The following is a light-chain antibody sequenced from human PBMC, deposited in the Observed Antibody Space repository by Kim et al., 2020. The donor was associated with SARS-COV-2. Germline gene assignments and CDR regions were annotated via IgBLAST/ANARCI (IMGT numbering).Light chain of an antibody. Sequence: DIQMTQSPSTLSASVGDRVTITCRASQTISGMLAWYQQKPAKAPKLLIYKASSLESGVPSRFSGSGSGTEFTLTIYSLQPDDFATYYCQQYNSYATFGQGTKVDIK. CDR3: QQYNSYAT. J-gene: IGKJ1*01. CDR1: QTISGM. CDR2: KAS. V-gene: IGKV1-5*03.